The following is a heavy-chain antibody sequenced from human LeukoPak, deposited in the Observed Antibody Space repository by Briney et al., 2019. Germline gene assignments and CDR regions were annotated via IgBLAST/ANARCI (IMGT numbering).Heavy chain of an antibody. D-gene: IGHD4-11*01. CDR1: GFTFRTYG. CDR3: ARVSDYSNYFDF. V-gene: IGHV3-33*01. J-gene: IGHJ4*02. Sequence: GRSLRLSCAASGFTFRTYGMHWVRQAPGKGLEWVAIIWYDGSTKYYAESVKGRFTVSRDNSKNMLYLQMNSLRAEDTAVYYCARVSDYSNYFDFWGQGTLVTVSS. CDR2: IWYDGSTK.